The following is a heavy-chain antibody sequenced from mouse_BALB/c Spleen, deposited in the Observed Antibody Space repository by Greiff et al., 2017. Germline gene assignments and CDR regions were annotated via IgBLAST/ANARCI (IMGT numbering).Heavy chain of an antibody. J-gene: IGHJ2*01. CDR3: ARGKRYDIGDY. CDR1: GYTFSSYW. D-gene: IGHD2-14*01. CDR2: ILPGSGST. V-gene: IGHV1-9*01. Sequence: VQLQQSGAELMKPGASVKISCKATGYTFSSYWIEWVKQRPGHGLEWIGEILPGSGSTNYNEKFKGKATFTADTSSNTAYMQLSSLTSEDSAVYYCARGKRYDIGDYWGQGTTLTVSS.